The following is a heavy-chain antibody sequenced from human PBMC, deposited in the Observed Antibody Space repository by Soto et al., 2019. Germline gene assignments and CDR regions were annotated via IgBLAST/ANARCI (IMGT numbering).Heavy chain of an antibody. CDR1: GYTFTSYG. Sequence: ASVKVSCEASGYTFTSYGISWVRQAPGQGLEWMGWTSAHNDNTNYAQKFQGRVTMTTDTSTSTAYMELRSLRSDDTAVYYCAREYCSSTSCYGPDYWGQGTLVTVSS. CDR3: AREYCSSTSCYGPDY. J-gene: IGHJ4*02. CDR2: TSAHNDNT. V-gene: IGHV1-18*01. D-gene: IGHD2-2*01.